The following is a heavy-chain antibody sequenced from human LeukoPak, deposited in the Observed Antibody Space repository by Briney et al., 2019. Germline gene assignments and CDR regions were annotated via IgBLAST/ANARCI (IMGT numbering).Heavy chain of an antibody. V-gene: IGHV3-48*03. CDR3: AKVPYYYDSSGYFYYYYYMDV. J-gene: IGHJ6*03. CDR1: GFTFSSYE. D-gene: IGHD3-22*01. Sequence: PGGSLRLSCAASGFTFSSYEMNWVRQAPGKGLEWVSYISSSGSTIYYADSVKGRFTISRDNAKNSLYLQMNSLRAEDTAVYYCAKVPYYYDSSGYFYYYYYMDVWGKGTTVTISS. CDR2: ISSSGSTI.